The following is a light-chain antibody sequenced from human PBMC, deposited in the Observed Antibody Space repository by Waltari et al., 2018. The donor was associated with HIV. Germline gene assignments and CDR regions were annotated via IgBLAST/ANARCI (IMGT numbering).Light chain of an antibody. Sequence: QSALPQPRSVSGSTGQSVAIACTGTSSAVGGYNYVSWYPQHPGKAPKLMIYDFSKRPSGVPDRFSGSKSGNTASLTISGLQAEDEADYYCCSYAGSSWVFGGGTKLTVL. J-gene: IGLJ3*02. V-gene: IGLV2-11*01. CDR3: CSYAGSSWV. CDR2: DFS. CDR1: SSAVGGYNY.